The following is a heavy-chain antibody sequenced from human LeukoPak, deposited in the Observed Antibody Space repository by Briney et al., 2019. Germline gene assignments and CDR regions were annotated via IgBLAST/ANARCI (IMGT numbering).Heavy chain of an antibody. D-gene: IGHD6-19*01. V-gene: IGHV4-39*07. J-gene: IGHJ5*02. CDR2: MYYRGNT. CDR3: ARAGPGFSSGWYHL. CDR1: GGSISISDYY. Sequence: SETLSLTCTVPGGSISISDYYWGWIRQPPGKGLEWIGTMYYRGNTYYNPSLKSRVTILVDTSKDQFSLRLSSVTAADTAVYYCARAGPGFSSGWYHLWGQGTQVTISS.